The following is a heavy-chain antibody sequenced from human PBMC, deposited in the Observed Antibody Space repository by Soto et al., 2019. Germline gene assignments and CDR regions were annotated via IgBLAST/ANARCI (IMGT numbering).Heavy chain of an antibody. CDR3: AGARGYCSGGSCPRYAFDI. CDR2: IIPIFGTA. D-gene: IGHD2-15*01. Sequence: GASVKVSCKASGGTFSSYAISWVRQAPGQGLEWMGGIIPIFGTANYAQKFQGRVTITADESTSTAYMELSSLRSEDTAVYYCAGARGYCSGGSCPRYAFDIWGQGTMVT. J-gene: IGHJ3*02. CDR1: GGTFSSYA. V-gene: IGHV1-69*13.